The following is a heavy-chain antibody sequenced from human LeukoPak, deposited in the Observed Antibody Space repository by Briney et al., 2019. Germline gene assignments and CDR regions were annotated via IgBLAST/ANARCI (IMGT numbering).Heavy chain of an antibody. D-gene: IGHD3-3*01. Sequence: ASVKVSCKVSGYTLTELSMHWVRQAPGKGLEWMGWISAYNGNTNYAQKLQGRVTMTTDTSTSTAYMELRSLRSDDTAVYYCARRYDFWSGPDYWGQGTLVTVSS. CDR1: GYTLTELS. CDR2: ISAYNGNT. J-gene: IGHJ4*02. CDR3: ARRYDFWSGPDY. V-gene: IGHV1-18*01.